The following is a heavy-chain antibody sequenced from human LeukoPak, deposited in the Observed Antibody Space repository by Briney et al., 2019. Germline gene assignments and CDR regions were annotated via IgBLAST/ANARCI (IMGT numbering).Heavy chain of an antibody. V-gene: IGHV4-4*07. CDR3: ARGYGDYSGNWFDP. CDR2: IYTSGST. D-gene: IGHD4-17*01. J-gene: IGHJ5*02. CDR1: GGSISSYY. Sequence: SETLSLTCTVSGGSISSYYWSWIRQPAGKGLEWIGRIYTSGSTNYNPSLKSRVTMSVDTSRNQFSLKLSSVTAADTAVYYCARGYGDYSGNWFDPWGQGTLVTVSS.